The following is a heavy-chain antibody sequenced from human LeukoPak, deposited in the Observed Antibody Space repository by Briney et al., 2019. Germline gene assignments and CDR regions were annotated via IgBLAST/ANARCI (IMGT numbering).Heavy chain of an antibody. J-gene: IGHJ6*02. CDR1: GGSISSGDYY. D-gene: IGHD2-15*01. CDR3: ASAPVQGVDMRYYYYGMDV. CDR2: IYYSGST. Sequence: SETLSLTCTVSGGSISSGDYYWSWIRQPPGKDLEWIGYIYYSGSTYYNPSLKSRVTISVDTSKNQFSLKLSSVTAADTAVYYCASAPVQGVDMRYYYYGMDVWGQGTTVTVSS. V-gene: IGHV4-30-4*01.